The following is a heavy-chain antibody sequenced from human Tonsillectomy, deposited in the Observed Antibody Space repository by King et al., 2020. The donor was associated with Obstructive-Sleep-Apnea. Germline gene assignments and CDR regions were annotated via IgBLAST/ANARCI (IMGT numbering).Heavy chain of an antibody. CDR1: GFTFSCYG. CDR2: IRYDGSNK. J-gene: IGHJ4*02. CDR3: AKDPALYYDILTGSPDY. V-gene: IGHV3-30*02. Sequence: HVQLVESGGGVVQPGGSLRLSCAASGFTFSCYGMHWVRQAPGTGLEWVVFIRYDGSNKYYADSVKGRFTISRDNSKNTLYLQMNSLRAEDTAVYYCAKDPALYYDILTGSPDYWGQGTLVTVSS. D-gene: IGHD3-9*01.